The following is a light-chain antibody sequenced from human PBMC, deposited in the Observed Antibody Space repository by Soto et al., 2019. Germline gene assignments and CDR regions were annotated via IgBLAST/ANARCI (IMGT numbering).Light chain of an antibody. CDR1: QSISSY. V-gene: IGKV1-39*01. Sequence: DVQMTQSPSSLSASVGDRVTITCRASQSISSYLNWYQQKPGKAPKLLIYAASSLQSGVPSRFSGSGSGTDFTLTISSLQPEGFATYYCQQSYSTPPTFGQGTRLEIK. CDR2: AAS. CDR3: QQSYSTPPT. J-gene: IGKJ5*01.